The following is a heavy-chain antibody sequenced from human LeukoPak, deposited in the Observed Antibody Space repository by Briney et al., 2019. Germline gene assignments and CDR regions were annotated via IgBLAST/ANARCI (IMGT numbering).Heavy chain of an antibody. Sequence: SETLSLTCTVCTVSGGSISSSSYYWGGIRQPPGKGLEWIGGIYYSGSTYFNPSLKSRVTISIDMSNNQFSLKLSSVTAADTAVYYCARLATYSYYYAVDVWGQGTTVTVSS. V-gene: IGHV4-39*01. CDR2: IYYSGST. D-gene: IGHD1-26*01. J-gene: IGHJ6*02. CDR1: GGSISSSSYY. CDR3: ARLATYSYYYAVDV.